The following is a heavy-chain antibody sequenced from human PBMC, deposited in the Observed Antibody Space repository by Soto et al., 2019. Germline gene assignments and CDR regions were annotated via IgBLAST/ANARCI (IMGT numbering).Heavy chain of an antibody. CDR2: IYYSGST. CDR1: GGSISSYY. D-gene: IGHD6-6*01. J-gene: IGHJ6*03. Sequence: SETLSLTCTVSGGSISSYYRSWIRQPPGKGLEWIGYIYYSGSTNYNPSLKSRVTISVDTSKNQFSLKLSSVTAADTAVYYCASHARYSSSSYYYHYMDVWGKGTTVTVSS. CDR3: ASHARYSSSSYYYHYMDV. V-gene: IGHV4-59*08.